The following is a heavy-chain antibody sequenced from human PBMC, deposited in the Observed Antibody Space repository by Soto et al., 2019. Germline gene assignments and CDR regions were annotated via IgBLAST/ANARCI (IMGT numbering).Heavy chain of an antibody. Sequence: SVKVSCKASGGTFSSYAISWVRQAPGQGLEWMGGIIPIFGTANYAQKFQGRVTITADESTSTAYMELSSLRSEDTAVYYCASDPPSSRGGAAFDIWCQGTMVTVSS. D-gene: IGHD2-15*01. CDR3: ASDPPSSRGGAAFDI. CDR1: GGTFSSYA. V-gene: IGHV1-69*13. J-gene: IGHJ3*02. CDR2: IIPIFGTA.